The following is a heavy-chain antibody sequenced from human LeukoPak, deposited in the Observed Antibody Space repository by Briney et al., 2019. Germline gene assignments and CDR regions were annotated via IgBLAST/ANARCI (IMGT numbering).Heavy chain of an antibody. CDR3: ARAYHSSWYLNWFDP. V-gene: IGHV4-34*01. D-gene: IGHD6-13*01. J-gene: IGHJ5*02. CDR2: INHSGST. Sequence: SETLSLTCAVYGGSFSGYYWSWIRQPPGKGLEWIGEINHSGSTNYNPSLKSRVTISVDTSNNQFSLKLSSVTAADTAVYYCARAYHSSWYLNWFDPWGQGTLVTVSS. CDR1: GGSFSGYY.